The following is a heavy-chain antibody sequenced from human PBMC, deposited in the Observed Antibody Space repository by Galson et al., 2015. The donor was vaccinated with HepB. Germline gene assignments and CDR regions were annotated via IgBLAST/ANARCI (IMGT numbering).Heavy chain of an antibody. V-gene: IGHV4-61*08. Sequence: ETLSLTCAVSGGSISSGAYYWSWIRQPPGKGLEWIGNIFYDGNTKYNPSLKSRVSISLETSKSQFSLQLTFVTAADTAIYYCAREFLTAEVWGQGIQVIVSS. CDR1: GGSISSGAYY. CDR3: AREFLTAEV. D-gene: IGHD2-21*02. J-gene: IGHJ4*02. CDR2: IFYDGNT.